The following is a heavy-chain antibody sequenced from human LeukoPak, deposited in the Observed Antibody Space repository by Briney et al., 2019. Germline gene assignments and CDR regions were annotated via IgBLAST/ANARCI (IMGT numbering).Heavy chain of an antibody. CDR1: GFTFSSYA. J-gene: IGHJ3*02. CDR3: ANSPIMITFGGVIVPTGAFDI. D-gene: IGHD3-16*02. Sequence: GGSLRLSCAASGFTFSSYAMSWVRQAPGKGLEWVSAISDSGGSTYYADSVKGRFTISRDNSKNTLYLQMNSLRAEDTAVYYCANSPIMITFGGVIVPTGAFDIWGQGTMVTVSS. V-gene: IGHV3-23*01. CDR2: ISDSGGST.